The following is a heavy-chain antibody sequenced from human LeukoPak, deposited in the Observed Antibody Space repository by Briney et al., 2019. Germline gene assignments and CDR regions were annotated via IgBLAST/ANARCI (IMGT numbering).Heavy chain of an antibody. CDR3: AKDLDVSRRDVCGMDV. V-gene: IGHV3-7*01. D-gene: IGHD5-24*01. CDR1: GFTFSSYW. CDR2: IKQDGSEK. J-gene: IGHJ6*02. Sequence: GGSLRLSCTASGFTFSSYWMNWVRQAPGKGLEWVANIKQDGSEKYYVDSVKGRFTISRDNAKKSLYLQMNSLRAEDTAVYYCAKDLDVSRRDVCGMDVWGQGTTVTVSS.